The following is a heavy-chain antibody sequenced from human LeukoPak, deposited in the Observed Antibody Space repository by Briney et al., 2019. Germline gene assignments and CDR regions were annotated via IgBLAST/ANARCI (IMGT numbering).Heavy chain of an antibody. CDR2: IYHSGST. D-gene: IGHD2-15*01. CDR3: ARVYCSGGSCYSFDY. CDR1: GYFISSGYY. Sequence: SETLSLTCTVSGYFISSGYYWGWIRQPPGKGLEWIGSIYHSGSTYYNPSLKSRVTISVDTSKNQFSLKLSSVTAADTAVYYCARVYCSGGSCYSFDYWGQGTLVTVSS. J-gene: IGHJ4*02. V-gene: IGHV4-38-2*02.